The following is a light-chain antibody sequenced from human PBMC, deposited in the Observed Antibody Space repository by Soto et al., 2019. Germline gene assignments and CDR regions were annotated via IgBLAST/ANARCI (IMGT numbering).Light chain of an antibody. CDR3: QQNYNTPET. V-gene: IGKV1-39*01. Sequence: DIQMTQSPSSLSASVGDRVTITCRASENINKYLSWYFQKPGEAPKLIYAASNLEGGTSSRFSGSVSGTYFILTISNLQPEDAGSYHCQQNYNTPETFGQGTRLEI. CDR1: ENINKY. J-gene: IGKJ2*01. CDR2: AAS.